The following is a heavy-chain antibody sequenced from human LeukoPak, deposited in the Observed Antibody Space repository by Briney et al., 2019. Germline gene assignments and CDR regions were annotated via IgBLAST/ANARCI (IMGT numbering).Heavy chain of an antibody. V-gene: IGHV4-34*01. CDR2: INHSGST. CDR1: GGSFSGYY. J-gene: IGHJ3*02. CDR3: ASPQSLTSIAAAGAFDI. Sequence: SETLSLTCAGYGGSFSGYYWSWIRQPPGKGLEWIGEINHSGSTNYNPSLKSRVTISVDTSKNQFSLKLGSVTAADTAVYYCASPQSLTSIAAAGAFDIWGQGTMVTVSS. D-gene: IGHD6-13*01.